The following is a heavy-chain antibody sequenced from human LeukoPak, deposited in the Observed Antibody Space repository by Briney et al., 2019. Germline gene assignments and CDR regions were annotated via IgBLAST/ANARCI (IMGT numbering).Heavy chain of an antibody. D-gene: IGHD1-1*01. Sequence: PGGSLKLSCAASGFSVSGNSMNWVRRAPGKGLEWVSVIDSGGTTYYADSVRGRLIISRDNSKNTLYLQMNSLRAEDTAVYYCARDSPRTGGGGSHFDYWGQGTLVTVSS. CDR3: ARDSPRTGGGGSHFDY. CDR1: GFSVSGNS. V-gene: IGHV3-66*01. J-gene: IGHJ4*02. CDR2: IDSGGTT.